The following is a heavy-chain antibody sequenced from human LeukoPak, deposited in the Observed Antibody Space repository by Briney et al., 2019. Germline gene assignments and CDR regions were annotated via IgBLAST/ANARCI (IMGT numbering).Heavy chain of an antibody. D-gene: IGHD6-19*01. CDR3: ARLRRDINDWYADDC. V-gene: IGHV4-30-2*01. CDR2: IYHSGST. Sequence: SQTLSLTCAVSGGSIGSGGYSWSWIRHPPGKGLEWLGYIYHSGSTYYNPSLKSRVTISVDRSKNQFSLKLSSVTAADTAVYYCARLRRDINDWYADDCWGQGTLVTVSS. J-gene: IGHJ4*02. CDR1: GGSIGSGGYS.